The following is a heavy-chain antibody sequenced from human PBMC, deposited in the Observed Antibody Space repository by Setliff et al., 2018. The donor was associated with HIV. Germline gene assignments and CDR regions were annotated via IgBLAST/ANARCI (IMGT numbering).Heavy chain of an antibody. Sequence: PSETLSLTCAVSGGSISSDNWWTWIRQAPGRGLEWIGYVYYNGITHYNPSLKSRLTISIDTSGRRFSLNLTSVTALDTAVYFCAKMVRGSLSARRMYYFDSWGQGTMVTVSS. CDR1: GGSISSDNW. J-gene: IGHJ4*02. CDR2: VYYNGIT. CDR3: AKMVRGSLSARRMYYFDS. D-gene: IGHD3-10*01. V-gene: IGHV4-28*01.